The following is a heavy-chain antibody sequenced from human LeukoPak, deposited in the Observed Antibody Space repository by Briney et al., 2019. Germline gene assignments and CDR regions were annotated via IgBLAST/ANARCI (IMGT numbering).Heavy chain of an antibody. CDR2: ISSSSSYI. D-gene: IGHD5-24*01. V-gene: IGHV3-21*01. CDR3: TSANYGPAY. Sequence: SGGSLRLSCAASGFTFTSHSLNWVRQAPGKGLEWVSSISSSSSYIYYADSVKGRFSISRDNARNSLYLQMNSLRAEDTAVYYCTSANYGPAYWGQGTLVTVSS. CDR1: GFTFTSHS. J-gene: IGHJ4*02.